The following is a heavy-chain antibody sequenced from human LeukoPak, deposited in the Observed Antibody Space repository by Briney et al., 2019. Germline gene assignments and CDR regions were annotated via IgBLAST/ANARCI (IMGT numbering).Heavy chain of an antibody. Sequence: SETLSLTCTVSGGSISSGGYYWSWIRQHPGKGLEWIGYIYYSGSTYYNPSLKSRVTISVDTSKNQFSLKLSSVTAADTAVYYCVRSIAVAGNYFDYWGQGTLVTVSS. CDR2: IYYSGST. D-gene: IGHD6-19*01. CDR1: GGSISSGGYY. J-gene: IGHJ4*02. V-gene: IGHV4-31*03. CDR3: VRSIAVAGNYFDY.